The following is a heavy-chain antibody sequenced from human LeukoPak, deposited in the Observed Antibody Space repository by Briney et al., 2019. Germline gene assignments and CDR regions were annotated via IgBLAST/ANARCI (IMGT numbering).Heavy chain of an antibody. Sequence: SETLSLTCAVYGGSFSGYYWSWIRQPPGKGLEWIGEINHSGSTNYNPSLKSRVTISVDTSKNQFFLKLSSVTAADTAVYYCARSIVVVVAAFYYYYYGMDVWGQGTTVTVSS. CDR1: GGSFSGYY. J-gene: IGHJ6*02. CDR2: INHSGST. CDR3: ARSIVVVVAAFYYYYYGMDV. V-gene: IGHV4-34*01. D-gene: IGHD2-15*01.